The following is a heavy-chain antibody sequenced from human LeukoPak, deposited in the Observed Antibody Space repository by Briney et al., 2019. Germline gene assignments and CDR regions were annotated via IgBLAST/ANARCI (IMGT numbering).Heavy chain of an antibody. CDR3: AKQLGYCSDGSCYFPY. V-gene: IGHV3-23*01. CDR1: GFTFSSSA. CDR2: ISNNGGYT. Sequence: GGSLRLSCAASGFTFSSSAMSWVRPAPGKGLEWVSAISNNGGYTYYADSVQGRFTISRDNSKSTLCLQMNSLRAEDTAVYYCAKQLGYCSDGSCYFPYWGQGTLVTVSS. D-gene: IGHD2-15*01. J-gene: IGHJ4*02.